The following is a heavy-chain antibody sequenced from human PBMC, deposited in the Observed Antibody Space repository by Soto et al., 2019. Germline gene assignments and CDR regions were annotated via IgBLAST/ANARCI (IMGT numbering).Heavy chain of an antibody. CDR3: ARREAQGWLDA. CDR1: GYSFTNYR. J-gene: IGHJ5*02. Sequence: GESLKISCRASGYSFTNYRITWVRQVPGKGLEWMGRIDPSDSYTDYSPSFQGRITISADKSITTAYLYWSSLTPSDTAMYYCARREAQGWLDAWGQGTLVTVSS. CDR2: IDPSDSYT. V-gene: IGHV5-10-1*01.